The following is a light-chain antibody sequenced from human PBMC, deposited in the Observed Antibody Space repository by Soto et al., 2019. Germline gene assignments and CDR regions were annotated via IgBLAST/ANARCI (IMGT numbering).Light chain of an antibody. CDR2: DAS. J-gene: IGKJ1*01. V-gene: IGKV1-5*01. Sequence: DIQMTQSPSTLSASIGARVTITCRASESIRTWLAWYQHKPGKAPKFLIYDASSLESGVPSRFSGSGSGPEFPLTISNLQPDDFATYFCQQYHNYPRTFGQGTKVEIK. CDR3: QQYHNYPRT. CDR1: ESIRTW.